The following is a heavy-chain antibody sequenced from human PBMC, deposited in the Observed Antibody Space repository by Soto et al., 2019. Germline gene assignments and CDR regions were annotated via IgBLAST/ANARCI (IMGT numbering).Heavy chain of an antibody. CDR1: GFTFSSYA. CDR3: AKVVGRDSPANWNAVH. Sequence: QPGGSLRLSCAASGFTFSSYAMSWVRQAPGKGLEWVSAISGSGGSTYYADSVKGRFTISRDNSKNTLYLQMNSLRAEDTAVYYCAKVVGRDSPANWNAVHWGQGTLVTVSS. J-gene: IGHJ4*02. D-gene: IGHD1-1*01. V-gene: IGHV3-23*01. CDR2: ISGSGGST.